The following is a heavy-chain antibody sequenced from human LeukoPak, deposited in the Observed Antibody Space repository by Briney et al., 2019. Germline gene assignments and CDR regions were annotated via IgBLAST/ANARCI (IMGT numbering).Heavy chain of an antibody. J-gene: IGHJ4*02. D-gene: IGHD1-26*01. Sequence: PSQTLSLTCAVSGGSISSGGYSWSSIRQPPGKGLEWIGYIYHSGSTYYNPSLKSRVTISVDRSKNQFSLKLSSVTAADTAVYYCARGTVVGATLDYWGQGTLVTVSS. CDR3: ARGTVVGATLDY. CDR2: IYHSGST. CDR1: GGSISSGGYS. V-gene: IGHV4-30-2*01.